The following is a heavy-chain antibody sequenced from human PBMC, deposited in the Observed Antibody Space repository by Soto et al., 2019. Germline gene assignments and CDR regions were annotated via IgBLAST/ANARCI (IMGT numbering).Heavy chain of an antibody. Sequence: SETLSLTCTVSGGSVSSGSYYWSWIRQPPGKGLEWIGYIYYSGSTNYNPSLKSRVTISVDTSKNTLYLQMNSLRADDTAVYYCTRDSGGRDAYWGQGALVTVSS. CDR1: GGSVSSGSYY. V-gene: IGHV4-61*01. CDR3: TRDSGGRDAY. J-gene: IGHJ4*02. D-gene: IGHD2-15*01. CDR2: IYYSGST.